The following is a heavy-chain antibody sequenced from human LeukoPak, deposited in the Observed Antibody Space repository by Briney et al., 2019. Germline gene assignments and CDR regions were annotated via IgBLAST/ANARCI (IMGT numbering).Heavy chain of an antibody. Sequence: ASVKVSCKASGYTFTSYGISWVRQAPGQGLEWMGWISVYNGNTNYAQKLQGRVTMTTDTSTSTAYMELRSLRSDDTAVYYCARVFFQGSNYVFYYGMDVWGQGTTVTVSS. V-gene: IGHV1-18*01. CDR1: GYTFTSYG. J-gene: IGHJ6*02. D-gene: IGHD4-11*01. CDR2: ISVYNGNT. CDR3: ARVFFQGSNYVFYYGMDV.